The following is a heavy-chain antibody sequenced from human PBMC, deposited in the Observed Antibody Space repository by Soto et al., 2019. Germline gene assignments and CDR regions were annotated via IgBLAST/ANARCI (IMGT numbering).Heavy chain of an antibody. CDR3: ARGSGYDPPRA. V-gene: IGHV4-34*01. J-gene: IGHJ5*02. CDR1: GGSFSGYY. Sequence: QVQLQQWGAGLLKPSETLSLTCAVYGGSFSGYYWSWIRQPPGQGLEWSGEINHSGSTTYHPSLKSRVTISVDTSKNQFSLKLSSVTAADTAVYYCARGSGYDPPRAWGQGTLVTVSS. CDR2: INHSGST. D-gene: IGHD5-12*01.